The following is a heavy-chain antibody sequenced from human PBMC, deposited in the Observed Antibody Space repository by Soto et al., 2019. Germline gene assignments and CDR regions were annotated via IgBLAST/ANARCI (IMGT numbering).Heavy chain of an antibody. V-gene: IGHV3-15*07. D-gene: IGHD6-19*01. CDR2: IKSKTDGGTT. Sequence: EAQLVESGGGLVKPGGSLRLSCAASGFTFSNAWMNWVRQAPGKGLEWGGRIKSKTDGGTTDYAAPVNGRFTISRDDSKNTLYLQMNSLKTEDTAVYYCTTTSRSGWSSWGQGALVTVSS. CDR1: GFTFSNAW. CDR3: TTTSRSGWSS. J-gene: IGHJ4*02.